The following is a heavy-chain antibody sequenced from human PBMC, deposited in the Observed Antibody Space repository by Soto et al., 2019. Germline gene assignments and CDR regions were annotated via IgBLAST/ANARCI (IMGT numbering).Heavy chain of an antibody. Sequence: EVQLLESGGDLVQPGGSLRLSCEASGFTFNSYAMNWVRQTPGKRLEWVSGISGSGSATFYADSVKGRFTISRDNSKNTLYLQMNNLRTEDTALYYCTKDTYVAVAGTHRFGPRAQGTLVTVSS. CDR3: TKDTYVAVAGTHRFGP. CDR2: ISGSGSAT. D-gene: IGHD6-19*01. CDR1: GFTFNSYA. J-gene: IGHJ5*02. V-gene: IGHV3-23*01.